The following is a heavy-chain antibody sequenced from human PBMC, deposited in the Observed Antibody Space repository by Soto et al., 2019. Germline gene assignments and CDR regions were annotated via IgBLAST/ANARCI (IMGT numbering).Heavy chain of an antibody. Sequence: PSETLSLTCTVSGGSISSYYWSWIRQPPGKGLEWIGYIYYSGSTNYNPSLKSRVTISVDTSKNQFSLKLSSVTAADTAVYYCARGELIYDILTAYSYYYYYYGMDVWGQGTTVTVSS. J-gene: IGHJ6*02. D-gene: IGHD3-9*01. CDR2: IYYSGST. CDR3: ARGELIYDILTAYSYYYYYYGMDV. V-gene: IGHV4-59*01. CDR1: GGSISSYY.